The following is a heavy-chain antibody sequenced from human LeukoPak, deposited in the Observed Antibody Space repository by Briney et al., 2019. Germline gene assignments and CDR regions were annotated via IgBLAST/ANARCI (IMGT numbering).Heavy chain of an antibody. CDR3: AREYYDILTGYIDY. Sequence: GGSLRLSCAASGFTFSSYSMNWVRQAPGKGLEWVSYISSSSSTIYYADSVKGRFTISRDNAKNSLYLQMNSLRAEDTAVYYCAREYYDILTGYIDYWGQGTLVTVSS. D-gene: IGHD3-9*01. J-gene: IGHJ4*02. V-gene: IGHV3-48*01. CDR1: GFTFSSYS. CDR2: ISSSSSTI.